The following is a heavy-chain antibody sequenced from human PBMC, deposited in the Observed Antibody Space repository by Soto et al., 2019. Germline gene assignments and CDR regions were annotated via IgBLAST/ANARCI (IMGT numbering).Heavy chain of an antibody. D-gene: IGHD3-10*01. Sequence: PGGSLRLSCAASEFSVSSNYLSWVRQAPGKGLEWVSGIYAGGATYYADSVKGRFTISRDNSKNTLFLQMNSLRVEDTAVYYCARGSYRAFDYWGQGTLVTV. CDR1: EFSVSSNY. V-gene: IGHV3-53*01. CDR2: IYAGGAT. J-gene: IGHJ4*02. CDR3: ARGSYRAFDY.